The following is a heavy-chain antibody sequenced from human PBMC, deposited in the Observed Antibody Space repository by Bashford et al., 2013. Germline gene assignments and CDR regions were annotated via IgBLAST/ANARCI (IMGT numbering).Heavy chain of an antibody. D-gene: IGHD3-22*01. CDR3: ARVGDSSGYYLRYYYGMDV. J-gene: IGHJ6*02. CDR2: INHSGST. CDR1: GVSFSGYY. V-gene: IGHV4-34*01. Sequence: SETLSLTCAVYGVSFSGYYWSWIRQPPGKGLEWIGEINHSGSTNYNPSLKSRVTISVDTSKNQFSLKLSSVTAADTAVYYCARVGDSSGYYLRYYYGMDVWGQGTTVTVSS.